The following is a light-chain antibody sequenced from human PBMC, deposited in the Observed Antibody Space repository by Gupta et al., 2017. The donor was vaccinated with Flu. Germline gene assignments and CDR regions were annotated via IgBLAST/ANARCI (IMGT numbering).Light chain of an antibody. V-gene: IGLV1-40*01. CDR3: QSYDSSLSGWV. J-gene: IGLJ3*02. CDR1: SSNIGAGYD. CDR2: GNS. Sequence: QSVLTQPPSVSGAPGQSVTISCTGSSSNIGAGYDVHWYQQLPGTAPKHLIYGNSNRPSGVPDRFSGSKSGTSASLAITGLQAEDEADYYCQSYDSSLSGWVFGGGTKLTVL.